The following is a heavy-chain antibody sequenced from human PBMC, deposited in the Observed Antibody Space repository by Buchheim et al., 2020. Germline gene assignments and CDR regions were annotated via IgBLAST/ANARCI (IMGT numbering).Heavy chain of an antibody. CDR3: ARGFDY. CDR2: ISYDGSNK. J-gene: IGHJ4*02. V-gene: IGHV3-30*14. CDR1: GFTFSSYA. Sequence: QVQLVESGGGVVQPGRPLRLSCAASGFTFSSYAMHWVRQAPGKGLEWVAVISYDGSNKYYADSVKGRFTISSENSKNTMYLQMNSLRAEDTAVYYCARGFDYWGQGTL.